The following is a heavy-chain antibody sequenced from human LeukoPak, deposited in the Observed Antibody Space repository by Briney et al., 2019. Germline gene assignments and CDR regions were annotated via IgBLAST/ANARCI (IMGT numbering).Heavy chain of an antibody. D-gene: IGHD6-19*01. CDR2: IYYSGST. CDR1: GGSISSYY. J-gene: IGHJ4*02. V-gene: IGHV4-59*08. Sequence: PSETLSLTCTVSGGSISSYYWSWIRQPPGKGLEWIGYIYYSGSTYYNPSLKSRVTISVDTSKNQFSLKLSSVTAADTAVYYCARGQWLPYYFDYWGQGTLVTVSS. CDR3: ARGQWLPYYFDY.